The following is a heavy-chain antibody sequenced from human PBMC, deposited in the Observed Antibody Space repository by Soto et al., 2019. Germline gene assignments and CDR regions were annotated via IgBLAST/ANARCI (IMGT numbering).Heavy chain of an antibody. V-gene: IGHV1-46*01. D-gene: IGHD5-18*01. CDR1: GYTFASYY. CDR3: ARGGRIVDTGIGYYYYHAMDV. CDR2: FNPTGDTA. J-gene: IGHJ6*02. Sequence: ASVKVSCKASGYTFASYYIHWVRQAPGQGLEWMGIFNPTGDTASYAQKLQGRVTMTRDTSTGTAYMELGSLRSEDTAVYYCARGGRIVDTGIGYYYYHAMDVWGQGTTVTVSS.